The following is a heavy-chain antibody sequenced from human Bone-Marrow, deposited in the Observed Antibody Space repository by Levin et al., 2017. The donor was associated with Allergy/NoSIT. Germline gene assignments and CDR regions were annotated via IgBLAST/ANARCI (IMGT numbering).Heavy chain of an antibody. CDR3: ARTVASPSPVFEY. CDR2: ISSGGTTK. CDR1: GFTFSDYY. V-gene: IGHV3-11*01. J-gene: IGHJ4*02. D-gene: IGHD4-11*01. Sequence: GGSLRLSCAASGFTFSDYYMSWIRQAPGKGLELISYISSGGTTKYYPDSMKGRFTISRDNAKNSLYLQIHSLRAEDTAVYFCARTVASPSPVFEYWGQGTLVTVSS.